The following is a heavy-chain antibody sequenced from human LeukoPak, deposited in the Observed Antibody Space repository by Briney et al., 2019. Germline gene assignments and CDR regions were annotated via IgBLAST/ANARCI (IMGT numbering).Heavy chain of an antibody. D-gene: IGHD2-15*01. V-gene: IGHV3-48*01. J-gene: IGHJ3*02. CDR1: GFTFNSYS. CDR2: ISSTSSTI. Sequence: GGSLRLSCAASGFTFNSYSMNWVRQAPGKGLEWVSYISSTSSTIYYTESVKGRFTISRDNTKNSLYLQMNSLRAEDTAVYYCAKDGGSDPDSFDIWGQGTMVTVSS. CDR3: AKDGGSDPDSFDI.